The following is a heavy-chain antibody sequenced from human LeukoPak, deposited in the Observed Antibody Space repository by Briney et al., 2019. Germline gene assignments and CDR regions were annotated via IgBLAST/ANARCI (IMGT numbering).Heavy chain of an antibody. CDR1: GGSFSGYY. V-gene: IGHV4-34*01. Sequence: SETLSLTCAVYGGSFSGYYWSWIRQPPGKGLEWIGEINHSGSTNYNPSLKSRVTISVDTSKNQFSLKLSSVTAADTAVYYCARDKPTVNYYYYMDVWGKGTTVTVSS. J-gene: IGHJ6*03. CDR3: ARDKPTVNYYYYMDV. CDR2: INHSGST. D-gene: IGHD4-11*01.